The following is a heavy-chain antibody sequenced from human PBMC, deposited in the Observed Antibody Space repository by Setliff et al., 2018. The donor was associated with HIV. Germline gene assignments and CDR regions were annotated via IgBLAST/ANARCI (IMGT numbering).Heavy chain of an antibody. CDR2: IFSSGTT. Sequence: SETLSLTCSVSGGSISSYYWNWIRQPAGKGLEWIGRIFSSGTTNYNPSLQSRITISRDTSENQFSLRLSSVTAADTAVYYCARGSYTVRIDYWGQGTRVTVSS. CDR3: ARGSYTVRIDY. V-gene: IGHV4-4*07. D-gene: IGHD3-10*01. CDR1: GGSISSYY. J-gene: IGHJ4*02.